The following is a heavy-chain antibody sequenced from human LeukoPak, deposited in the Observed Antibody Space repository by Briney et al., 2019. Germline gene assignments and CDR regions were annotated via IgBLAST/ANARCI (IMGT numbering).Heavy chain of an antibody. CDR3: ARHVRSGYDLENFDF. CDR2: IYYSGST. Sequence: PSETLSLTCTVSGGSISSSSYYWGWIRQPPGKGLEWIGSIYYSGSTCYNPSLKSRVTISVDTSKNQFSLKLSSVTAADTAVYYCARHVRSGYDLENFDFWGQGTLVTVSS. J-gene: IGHJ4*02. V-gene: IGHV4-39*01. CDR1: GGSISSSSYY. D-gene: IGHD5-12*01.